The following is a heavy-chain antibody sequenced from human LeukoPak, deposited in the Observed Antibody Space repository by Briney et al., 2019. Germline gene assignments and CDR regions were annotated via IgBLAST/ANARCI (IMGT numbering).Heavy chain of an antibody. J-gene: IGHJ4*02. CDR1: GYTFTSYD. D-gene: IGHD2-15*01. V-gene: IGHV1-8*01. CDR2: MNPNSGNT. Sequence: GASVKVSCKASGYTFTSYDINWVRQATGQGLEWMGWMNPNSGNTGYAQKFQGRVTMTRNTSISTAYMELSSLRSEDTAVYYCATGRRYCSGGSCYYFDYWGQGTLVTVSS. CDR3: ATGRRYCSGGSCYYFDY.